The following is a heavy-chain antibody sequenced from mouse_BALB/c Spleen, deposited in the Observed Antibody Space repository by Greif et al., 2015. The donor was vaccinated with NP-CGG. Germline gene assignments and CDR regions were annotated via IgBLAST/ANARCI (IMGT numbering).Heavy chain of an antibody. CDR2: IYPGDGDT. Sequence: QVQLKESGAELVRPGSSVKISCKASGYAFSSYWMNWVKQRPGQGLEWIGQIYPGDGDTNYNGKFKGKATLTADKSSSTAYMQLSSLTSEDSAVYFCARALYFDYWGQGTTLTVSS. J-gene: IGHJ2*01. V-gene: IGHV1-80*01. CDR1: GYAFSSYW. CDR3: ARALYFDY.